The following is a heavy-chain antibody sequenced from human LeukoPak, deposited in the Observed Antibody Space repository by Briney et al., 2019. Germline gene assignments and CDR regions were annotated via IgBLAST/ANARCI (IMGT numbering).Heavy chain of an antibody. Sequence: PSETLSLTCTVSGGSVSSGSYYWSWIRQPPGKGLEWIGYIYYSGSTNYNPSLKSRVTISVDTSKNQFSLKLSSVTAADTAVYYCARGLSSCSGGSCYPNVVHYYYGMDVWGQGTTVTVSS. J-gene: IGHJ6*02. CDR1: GGSVSSGSYY. CDR2: IYYSGST. V-gene: IGHV4-61*01. CDR3: ARGLSSCSGGSCYPNVVHYYYGMDV. D-gene: IGHD2-15*01.